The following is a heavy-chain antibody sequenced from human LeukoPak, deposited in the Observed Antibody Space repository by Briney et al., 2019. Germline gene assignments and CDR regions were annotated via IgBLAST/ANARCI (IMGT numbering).Heavy chain of an antibody. CDR3: AKVHAEKYSSEVPLDY. D-gene: IGHD6-25*01. CDR2: ISYDGSNK. Sequence: GRSLRLSCAASGFTFSSYGMHWVRQAPGKGLEWVAVISYDGSNKYYADSVKGRFTISRDNSKNTLYLQMNSLRAEDTAVYYCAKVHAEKYSSEVPLDYWGQGTLVTVSS. CDR1: GFTFSSYG. V-gene: IGHV3-30*18. J-gene: IGHJ4*02.